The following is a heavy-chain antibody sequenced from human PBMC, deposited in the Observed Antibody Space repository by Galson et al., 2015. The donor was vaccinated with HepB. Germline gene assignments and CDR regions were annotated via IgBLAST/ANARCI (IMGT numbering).Heavy chain of an antibody. CDR3: AKVGRGDIVVVPAFDY. CDR1: GFTFSSYA. V-gene: IGHV3-23*01. CDR2: ISGSGGST. J-gene: IGHJ4*02. Sequence: SLRLSCAASGFTFSSYAMSWVRQAPGKGLEWVSAISGSGGSTYYADSVKGRFTISRDNSKNTLYLQMNSLRAEDTAVYYCAKVGRGDIVVVPAFDYWGQGTLVTVSS. D-gene: IGHD2-2*01.